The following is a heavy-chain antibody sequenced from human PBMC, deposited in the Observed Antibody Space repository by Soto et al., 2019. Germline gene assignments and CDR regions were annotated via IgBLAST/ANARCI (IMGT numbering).Heavy chain of an antibody. J-gene: IGHJ6*04. CDR1: GGSISSYY. CDR2: IYPSGST. CDR3: ARDREPYYYGSGSYPYYYGMDV. Sequence: QVQLQESGPGLVKPSETLSLTCTVSGGSISSYYWSWIRQPAGKGLEWIGRIYPSGSTNYNPYLKSRVTMSGDTSKTTFSLSLSSVTAADTAVYYCARDREPYYYGSGSYPYYYGMDVWGKGTTVTVSS. V-gene: IGHV4-4*07. D-gene: IGHD3-10*01.